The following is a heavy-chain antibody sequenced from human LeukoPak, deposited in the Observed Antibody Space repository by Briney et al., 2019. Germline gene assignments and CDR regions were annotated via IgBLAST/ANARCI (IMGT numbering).Heavy chain of an antibody. CDR2: IYYSGST. V-gene: IGHV4-59*01. J-gene: IGHJ6*02. CDR3: ARGRSNYYGMDV. D-gene: IGHD1-26*01. Sequence: SETLSLTCTVSGGSISSYYWSWIRQPPGKGLEWIGYIYYSGSTNYSPSLKSRVTMSVDTSKNLFSLKVSSVTAADTAVYYCARGRSNYYGMDVWGQGTTVTVSS. CDR1: GGSISSYY.